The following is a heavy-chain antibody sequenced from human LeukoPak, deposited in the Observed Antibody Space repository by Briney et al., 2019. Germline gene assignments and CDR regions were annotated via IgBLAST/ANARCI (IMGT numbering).Heavy chain of an antibody. Sequence: SVKVSCKASGGTFSSYAISWVRQAPGQGLEWMGGIIPIFGTANYAQKFQGRVTITTDESTSTAYMELSSLGSEDTAVYYCARALGDVPPYYYYYMDVWGKGTTVTVSS. CDR2: IIPIFGTA. V-gene: IGHV1-69*05. D-gene: IGHD2-21*01. CDR1: GGTFSSYA. J-gene: IGHJ6*03. CDR3: ARALGDVPPYYYYYMDV.